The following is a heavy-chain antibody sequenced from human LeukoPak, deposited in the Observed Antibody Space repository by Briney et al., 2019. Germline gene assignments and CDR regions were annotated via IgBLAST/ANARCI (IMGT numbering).Heavy chain of an antibody. CDR1: GFTFDDYG. CDR3: ARSMSSGWYGGGDY. D-gene: IGHD6-19*01. Sequence: GGSLRLSCAASGFTFDDYGMSWVRQAPGKGLEWVSGINWNGGSTGYADSVKGRFTISRDNAKNSLYLQMNSLRAEDTALYHCARSMSSGWYGGGDYWGQGTLVTVSS. J-gene: IGHJ4*02. V-gene: IGHV3-20*01. CDR2: INWNGGST.